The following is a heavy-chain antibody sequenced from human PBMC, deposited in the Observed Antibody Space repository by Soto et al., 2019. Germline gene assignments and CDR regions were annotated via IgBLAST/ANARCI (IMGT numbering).Heavy chain of an antibody. Sequence: EVQLLGSGGGLVQPGGSLRLSCAASGFTFNNYAMSWVRQAPGKGLEWVSTNLDSGSGTYYADSVKGRVTIARDNSKNTLYLQMNSLRAEDTAVYFCAKGNYAARDAFDIWGQGTMVTVSS. V-gene: IGHV3-23*01. CDR1: GFTFNNYA. J-gene: IGHJ3*02. CDR3: AKGNYAARDAFDI. CDR2: NLDSGSGT. D-gene: IGHD3-16*01.